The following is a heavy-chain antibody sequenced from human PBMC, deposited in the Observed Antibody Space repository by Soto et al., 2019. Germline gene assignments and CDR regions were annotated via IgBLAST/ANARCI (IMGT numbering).Heavy chain of an antibody. V-gene: IGHV3-48*03. D-gene: IGHD6-6*01. J-gene: IGHJ5*02. Sequence: PGGSLRLSCAASGFTFSSYEMNWVRQAPGKGLEWVSYISSSGSTIYYADSVKGRFTISRDNAKNSLYLQMNSLRAEDTAVYYCARVVVAARRDWFDPWGQGTLVTVSS. CDR2: ISSSGSTI. CDR3: ARVVVAARRDWFDP. CDR1: GFTFSSYE.